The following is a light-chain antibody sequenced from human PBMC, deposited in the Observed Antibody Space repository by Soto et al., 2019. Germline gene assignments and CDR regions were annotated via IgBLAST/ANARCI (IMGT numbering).Light chain of an antibody. CDR1: SSDVGAYNY. CDR3: SSYSSSSTVV. J-gene: IGLJ2*01. V-gene: IGLV2-14*01. CDR2: EVS. Sequence: QSALTQPASVSGSPGQSITISCTGTSSDVGAYNYVYWYQQHPGKAPKLIISEVSNRPSGVSNRFSDSKSGNTASLTISGVQAEDEDDYYCSSYSSSSTVVFGGGTKLTVL.